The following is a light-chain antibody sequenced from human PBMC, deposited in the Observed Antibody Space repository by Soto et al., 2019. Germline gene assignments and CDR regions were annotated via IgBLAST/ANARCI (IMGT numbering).Light chain of an antibody. Sequence: DIQITQSPSSLSASVGDRVTINCRASQGISYYLAWYQQKAGRVPKLLIYAASTLQSGVPPRFSGSRSGPDFTLTISSLQPEDVVSYYCQKYDSAPFTFGPGTKVDIK. CDR2: AAS. CDR3: QKYDSAPFT. CDR1: QGISYY. V-gene: IGKV1-27*01. J-gene: IGKJ3*01.